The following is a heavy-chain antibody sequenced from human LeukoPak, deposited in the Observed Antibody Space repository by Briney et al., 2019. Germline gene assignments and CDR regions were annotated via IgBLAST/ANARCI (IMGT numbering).Heavy chain of an antibody. CDR2: ISGSGGST. Sequence: GGSLRLSCAASGFTFSSYAMSWVRQAPGKGLEWVSAISGSGGSTYYADSVNGRFTISRDNSKNTLYLQMNSLRAEDTAVYYCAKGSSFWSNMDVWGKGTTVTVSS. J-gene: IGHJ6*03. V-gene: IGHV3-23*01. D-gene: IGHD3-3*01. CDR3: AKGSSFWSNMDV. CDR1: GFTFSSYA.